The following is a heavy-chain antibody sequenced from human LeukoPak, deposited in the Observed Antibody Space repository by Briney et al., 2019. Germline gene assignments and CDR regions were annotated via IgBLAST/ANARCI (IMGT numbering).Heavy chain of an antibody. CDR2: ISWNSGSI. J-gene: IGHJ6*03. V-gene: IGHV3-9*01. D-gene: IGHD5-18*01. CDR3: ARVRAVDPDCYYYYYMDV. Sequence: GGSLRLSCAASGFTFDDYAMHWVRQAPGKGLEWVSGISWNSGSIGYADSVKGRFTISRDNAKNSLYLQMNSLRAEDTAVYYCARVRAVDPDCYYYYYMDVWGKGTTVTISS. CDR1: GFTFDDYA.